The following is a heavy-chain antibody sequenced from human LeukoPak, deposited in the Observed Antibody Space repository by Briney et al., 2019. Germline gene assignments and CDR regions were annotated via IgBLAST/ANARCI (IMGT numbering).Heavy chain of an antibody. CDR1: GASFSSSTYY. V-gene: IGHV4-39*01. CDR2: IYYSGST. Sequence: SETLSLTCTVSGASFSSSTYYWGWIRQPPGKGLEWFGSIYYSGSTYYNPSLRSRVTMSVDTSKNQFSLKLSSVTAADTAVYYCARHAGGIAAAGTRPFDYWGQGTLVTVSP. D-gene: IGHD6-13*01. CDR3: ARHAGGIAAAGTRPFDY. J-gene: IGHJ4*02.